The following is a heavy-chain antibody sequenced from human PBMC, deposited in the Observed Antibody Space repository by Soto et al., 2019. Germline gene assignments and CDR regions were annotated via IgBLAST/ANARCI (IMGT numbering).Heavy chain of an antibody. CDR2: ISGSGANT. Sequence: PGGSLRLSCAASGITFNNHALSWVRQAPGKGLGWVSGISGSGANTHYADSVKGRFTISRDNSKNTLYLQMNSLRAEDTAVYYCARTCSGGTCSFDYWGQGTLVTSPQ. D-gene: IGHD2-15*01. CDR1: GITFNNHA. CDR3: ARTCSGGTCSFDY. V-gene: IGHV3-23*01. J-gene: IGHJ4*02.